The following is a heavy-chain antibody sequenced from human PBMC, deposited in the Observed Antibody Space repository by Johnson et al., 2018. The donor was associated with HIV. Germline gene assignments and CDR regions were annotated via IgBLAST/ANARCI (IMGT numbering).Heavy chain of an antibody. J-gene: IGHJ3*02. CDR1: GFTFSSYA. V-gene: IGHV3-30-3*01. CDR2: ISYDGSNK. CDR3: ARGLRWSSGLDGYALYI. D-gene: IGHD6-19*01. Sequence: QVQLVESGGGLVQPGGSLRLSCAASGFTFSSYAMHWVRQAPGKGLEWVAVISYDGSNKYYADSVKGRFTISRDNSKNTLYLQRNRLRAEDTAGYYCARGLRWSSGLDGYALYIWGQGTMVTVSS.